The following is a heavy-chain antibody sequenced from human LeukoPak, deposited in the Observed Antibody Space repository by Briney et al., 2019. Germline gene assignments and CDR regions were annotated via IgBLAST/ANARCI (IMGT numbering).Heavy chain of an antibody. CDR2: IIPIFGTA. Sequence: SVKVPCKASGGTFGSYDISWVRQAPGQGLEWMGGIIPIFGTANYAQKFQGRVTITADKSTSTAYMELSSLRSEHTAVYYCGYGSGTNYYYYGMDVWGEGTTVTVSS. V-gene: IGHV1-69*06. CDR3: GYGSGTNYYYYGMDV. J-gene: IGHJ6*04. D-gene: IGHD3-10*01. CDR1: GGTFGSYD.